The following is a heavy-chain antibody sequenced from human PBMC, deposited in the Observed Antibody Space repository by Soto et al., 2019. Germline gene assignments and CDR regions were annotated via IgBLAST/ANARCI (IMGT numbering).Heavy chain of an antibody. CDR1: GDSVSSTISS. D-gene: IGHD2-8*02. J-gene: IGHJ6*01. CDR3: ARARRAQKDGVLGPGVLGPYSYYYGMDV. Sequence: SQTLSLPCAISGDSVSSTISSWNWIRQSPSRGLEWLGRTYYRSRWYTDYPVSVQSRITFNPDTSKNQCSLQLNSVTPEERAVYYCARARRAQKDGVLGPGVLGPYSYYYGMDVWGQGTTVTVSS. CDR2: TYYRSRWYT. V-gene: IGHV6-1*01.